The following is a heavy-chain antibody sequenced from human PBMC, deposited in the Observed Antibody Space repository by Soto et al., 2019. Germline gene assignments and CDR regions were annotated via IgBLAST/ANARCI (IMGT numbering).Heavy chain of an antibody. CDR3: ARDKITGLFDY. CDR1: GGSFRGYS. Sequence: SEPLSLTCAVYGGSFRGYSWTLIRQPPGTGLEWIGEINHSGSTNYNPSLKSRVTISVDTSKNQFSLKLTSVTAADTALYYCARDKITGLFDYWGQGTLVTVSS. V-gene: IGHV4-34*01. J-gene: IGHJ4*02. CDR2: INHSGST. D-gene: IGHD2-8*02.